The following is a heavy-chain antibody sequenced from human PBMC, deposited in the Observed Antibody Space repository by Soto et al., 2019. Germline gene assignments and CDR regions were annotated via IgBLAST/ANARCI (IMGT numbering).Heavy chain of an antibody. CDR2: ISYDGSNK. Sequence: QVQLVESGGGVVQPGTSLRLSCVASGFTFSNYAMNWVRQAPGKGLEWVAVISYDGSNKYHADSVKGRITISRDNSRNTLYLQMNNLRAEDTAMYYCARDLGNNYGSFAYWGQGTLVTVSS. CDR3: ARDLGNNYGSFAY. CDR1: GFTFSNYA. V-gene: IGHV3-30-3*01. D-gene: IGHD4-17*01. J-gene: IGHJ4*02.